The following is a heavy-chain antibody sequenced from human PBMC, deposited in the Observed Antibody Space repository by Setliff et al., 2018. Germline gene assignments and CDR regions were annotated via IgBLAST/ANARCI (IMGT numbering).Heavy chain of an antibody. D-gene: IGHD3-10*01. CDR3: ARESATIGEFPLYYFDK. J-gene: IGHJ4*02. CDR1: GDPMSSRRYY. CDR2: IYTSWST. Sequence: SETLSLTCTVSGDPMSSRRYYWAWIRQPAGKGLEWIGQIYTSWSTNYNPSLKSRVTISLDTSNNQFSLRLSSVTAADAAVYFCARESATIGEFPLYYFDKWGQGIPVTVSS. V-gene: IGHV4-61*09.